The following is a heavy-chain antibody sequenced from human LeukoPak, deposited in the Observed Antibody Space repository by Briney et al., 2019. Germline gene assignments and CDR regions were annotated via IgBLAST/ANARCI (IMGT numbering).Heavy chain of an antibody. CDR3: ARDRGYWFDP. Sequence: PSETLSLTCTVSGYSISSGYYRGWIRQPPGKGLEWIGSIYHSGSTYYNPSLKSRVTISVDTPKNQFSLKLSSVTAADTAVYYCARDRGYWFDPWGQGTLVTVSS. CDR2: IYHSGST. D-gene: IGHD3-10*01. J-gene: IGHJ5*02. V-gene: IGHV4-38-2*02. CDR1: GYSISSGYY.